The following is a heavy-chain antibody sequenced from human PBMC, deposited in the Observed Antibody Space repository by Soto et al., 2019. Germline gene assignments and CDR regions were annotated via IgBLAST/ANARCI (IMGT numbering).Heavy chain of an antibody. CDR3: ARGKRPGSSTRHTVTTHYFDY. Sequence: ASVKVSCKASGYTFTIYGISWVRQAPGQGLEWMGWISAYNGNTNYAQKLQGRVTMTTDTSTSTAYMELRSLRSDDTAVYYCARGKRPGSSTRHTVTTHYFDYWGQGTLVTVSS. CDR1: GYTFTIYG. V-gene: IGHV1-18*01. CDR2: ISAYNGNT. J-gene: IGHJ4*02. D-gene: IGHD4-17*01.